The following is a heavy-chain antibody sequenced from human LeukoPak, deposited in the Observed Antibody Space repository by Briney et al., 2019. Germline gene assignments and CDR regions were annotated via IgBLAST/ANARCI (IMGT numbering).Heavy chain of an antibody. CDR3: ARDSSLGGVRDY. CDR1: GFTFSRYE. Sequence: GGSLRLSCAASGFTFSRYEMNWVRQAPGKGLEWVSYISSSGSTIYYADSVQGRFTISRDNAKNSLYLQMNSLRAEDTAVYYCARDSSLGGVRDYWGQGTLVTVSS. D-gene: IGHD3-16*01. CDR2: ISSSGSTI. V-gene: IGHV3-48*03. J-gene: IGHJ4*02.